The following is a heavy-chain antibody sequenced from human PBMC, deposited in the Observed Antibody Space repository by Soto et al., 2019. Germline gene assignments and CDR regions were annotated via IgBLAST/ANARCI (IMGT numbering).Heavy chain of an antibody. CDR2: IHCSVRT. D-gene: IGHD3-22*01. CDR1: GDSITSGALY. V-gene: IGHV4-31*11. Sequence: TRSLTCAVSGDSITSGALYWTWIRHHPGKGLEWIAYIHCSVRTYYNPSLKSRVTIAVDTSNNRFSLKLSSVTAADTAIYYCARYYFDSRSYSNWFEPWGKGNLVIVSA. J-gene: IGHJ5*02. CDR3: ARYYFDSRSYSNWFEP.